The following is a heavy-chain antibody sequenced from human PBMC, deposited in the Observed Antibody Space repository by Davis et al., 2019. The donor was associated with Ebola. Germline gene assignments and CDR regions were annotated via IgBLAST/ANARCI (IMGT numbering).Heavy chain of an antibody. CDR3: ARDGTNSGGYFVGTYYYYGMDV. J-gene: IGHJ6*02. CDR2: ISGYNGDT. CDR1: GYTSPSYG. V-gene: IGHV1-18*01. D-gene: IGHD3-22*01. Sequence: AASVKVSCKASGYTSPSYGISWVRQAPGQGLEWMGWISGYNGDTNYAQKVQGRVTMTTDTSTSTAYMELRSLRSDVTAVYNCARDGTNSGGYFVGTYYYYGMDVWGQGTTVTVSS.